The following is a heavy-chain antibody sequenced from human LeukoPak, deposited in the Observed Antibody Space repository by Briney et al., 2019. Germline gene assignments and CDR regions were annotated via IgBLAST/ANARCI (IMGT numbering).Heavy chain of an antibody. CDR3: ARPYYYDSSGYYRGVNWFDP. V-gene: IGHV1-46*03. CDR2: INPSGGST. CDR1: GYTFTSYY. D-gene: IGHD3-22*01. J-gene: IGHJ5*02. Sequence: GSVMVSCKASGYTFTSYYMHWVRQAPGQGLEWMGIINPSGGSTSYAQKFQGRVTMTRDTSTSTVYMELSSLRSEDTAVYYCARPYYYDSSGYYRGVNWFDPWGQGTLVTVSS.